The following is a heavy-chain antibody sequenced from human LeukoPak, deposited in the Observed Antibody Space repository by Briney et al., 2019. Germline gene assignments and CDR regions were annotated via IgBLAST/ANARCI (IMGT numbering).Heavy chain of an antibody. CDR3: AHDGSGNFDY. Sequence: SETLSLTCTVSGGSISSSSYYWGWIRQPPGKGLEWIGSIYYSGSTYYNPSLKSRVTISVDTSKNQFPLKLSSVTAADTAVYYCAHDGSGNFDYWGQGTLVTVSS. D-gene: IGHD3-22*01. CDR2: IYYSGST. CDR1: GGSISSSSYY. V-gene: IGHV4-39*01. J-gene: IGHJ4*02.